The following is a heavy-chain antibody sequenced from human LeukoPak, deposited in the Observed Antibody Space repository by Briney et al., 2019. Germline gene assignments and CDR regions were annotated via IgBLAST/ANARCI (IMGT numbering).Heavy chain of an antibody. CDR2: IIPIFGTA. V-gene: IGHV1-69*13. D-gene: IGHD3-3*01. CDR3: ALRAYYDFWSGYQSHY. Sequence: ASVKVSCKASGGTFSSYAISWLRQAPGQGLEWMGGIIPIFGTANYAQKFQGRVTITADESTSTAYMELSSLRSEDTAVYYCALRAYYDFWSGYQSHYWGQGTLVTVSS. CDR1: GGTFSSYA. J-gene: IGHJ4*02.